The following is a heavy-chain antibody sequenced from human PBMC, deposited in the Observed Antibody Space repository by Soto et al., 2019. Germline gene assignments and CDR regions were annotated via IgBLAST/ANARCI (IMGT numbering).Heavy chain of an antibody. D-gene: IGHD4-17*01. V-gene: IGHV3-30-3*01. J-gene: IGHJ4*02. CDR2: ISYDGSNK. Sequence: QVQLVESGGGVVQPGRSLRLSCAASGFTFSSYAMHWVRQAPGKGLEWVAVISYDGSNKYYADSVKGRFTISRDNSKNTLYLQMNGLRAEDTAVYYCARDYGDSRYLRYYFDYWGQGTLVTVSS. CDR3: ARDYGDSRYLRYYFDY. CDR1: GFTFSSYA.